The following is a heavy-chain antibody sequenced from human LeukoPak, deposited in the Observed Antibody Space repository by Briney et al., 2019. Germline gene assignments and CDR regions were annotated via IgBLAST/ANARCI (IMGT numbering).Heavy chain of an antibody. J-gene: IGHJ4*02. CDR3: ARDYVWGTFEPDF. Sequence: GGSLRLSCAASGFTFSNYWMHWVRQAPGKGLVWVSRINSDGINTSYADSLKGRFTISRDNAKNSLYLQMNSLRAEDTALYYCARDYVWGTFEPDFWGQGTLVTVSS. D-gene: IGHD3-16*01. CDR2: INSDGINT. V-gene: IGHV3-74*01. CDR1: GFTFSNYW.